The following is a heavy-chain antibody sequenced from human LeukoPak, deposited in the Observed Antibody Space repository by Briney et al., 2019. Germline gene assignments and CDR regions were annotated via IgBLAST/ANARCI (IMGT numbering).Heavy chain of an antibody. Sequence: PGGSLRLSCAASGFTLNTYAMSWVRQAPGKGLEWVSGISGGDGVTHYADSVKGRFTISRDNSKNTLYPQMNSLRVEDTAVYYCSEGWYYYYHMDVWGKGTTVTVSS. V-gene: IGHV3-23*01. D-gene: IGHD5-24*01. J-gene: IGHJ6*03. CDR3: SEGWYYYYHMDV. CDR2: ISGGDGVT. CDR1: GFTLNTYA.